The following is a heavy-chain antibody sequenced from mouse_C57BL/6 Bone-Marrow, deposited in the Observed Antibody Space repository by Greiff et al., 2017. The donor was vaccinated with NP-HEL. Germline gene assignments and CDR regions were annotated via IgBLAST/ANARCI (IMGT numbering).Heavy chain of an antibody. V-gene: IGHV1-80*01. Sequence: VKVVESGAELVKPGASVKISCKASGYAFSSYWMNWVKQRPGKGLEWIGQIYPGDGDTNYNGKFKGKATLTADKSSSTAYMQLSSLTSEDSAVYFCARIYYYGSSYYFDYWGQGTTLTVSS. CDR1: GYAFSSYW. J-gene: IGHJ2*01. CDR3: ARIYYYGSSYYFDY. D-gene: IGHD1-1*01. CDR2: IYPGDGDT.